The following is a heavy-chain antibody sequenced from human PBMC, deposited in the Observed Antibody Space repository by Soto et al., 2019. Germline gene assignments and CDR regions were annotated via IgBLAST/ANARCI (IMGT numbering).Heavy chain of an antibody. V-gene: IGHV3-30-3*01. D-gene: IGHD3-22*01. Sequence: PGGSLRLSCAASGFTFSSYAMHWVRQAPGKGLEWVAVISYDGSNKYYADSVKGRFTISRDNSKNTLYLQMNSLRAEDTAVYYCAKDTYYYDSSGYYPRYWGQGTLVTVSS. J-gene: IGHJ4*02. CDR2: ISYDGSNK. CDR3: AKDTYYYDSSGYYPRY. CDR1: GFTFSSYA.